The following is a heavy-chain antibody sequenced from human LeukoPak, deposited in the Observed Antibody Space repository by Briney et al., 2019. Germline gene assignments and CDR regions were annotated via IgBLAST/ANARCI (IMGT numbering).Heavy chain of an antibody. J-gene: IGHJ4*02. V-gene: IGHV4-61*02. CDR1: GGSVNSGNYY. CDR3: ARVLYSSDWYYFDY. Sequence: SETLSLTCTVSGGSVNSGNYYWTWIRQPAGKGLEWIGRIYTSGSTNYNPSLKSRVIISVDTAKKQFSLKLSSVTAADTAVYYCARVLYSSDWYYFDYWGQGTLVTVSS. CDR2: IYTSGST. D-gene: IGHD6-19*01.